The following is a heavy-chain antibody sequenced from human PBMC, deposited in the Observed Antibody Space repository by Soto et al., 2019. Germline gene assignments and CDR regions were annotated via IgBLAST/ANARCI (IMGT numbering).Heavy chain of an antibody. CDR3: AKDHGITGTTTFFDY. D-gene: IGHD1-7*01. CDR2: ISGSGGST. Sequence: SLRLSCAASGFTFSSYAMSWVRQVPGKGLEWVSVISGSGGSTNYADSVKGRFTISRDNSKNTLYLQMNSLRAEDTAVYYCAKDHGITGTTTFFDYWGQGTLVTVSS. J-gene: IGHJ4*02. V-gene: IGHV3-23*01. CDR1: GFTFSSYA.